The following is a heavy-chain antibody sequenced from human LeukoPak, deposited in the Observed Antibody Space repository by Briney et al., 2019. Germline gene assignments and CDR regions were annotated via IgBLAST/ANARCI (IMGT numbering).Heavy chain of an antibody. V-gene: IGHV4-4*07. CDR1: GASIKTFY. J-gene: IGHJ6*02. Sequence: SETLSLTCTVSGASIKTFYWSWIRQPAGKGLEWIGRISPSGSTNYNPSLKSRVTMSVDSSKNQFSLNLRSVTAAATAVYYCGRVASSIKEVWGQGTTITVSS. CDR3: GRVASSIKEV. CDR2: ISPSGST. D-gene: IGHD2-2*01.